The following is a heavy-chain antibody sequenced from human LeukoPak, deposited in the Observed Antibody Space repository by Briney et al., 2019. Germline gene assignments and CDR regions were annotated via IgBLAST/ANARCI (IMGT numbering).Heavy chain of an antibody. CDR3: ARVSTTVTSYLDY. V-gene: IGHV1-2*02. CDR1: GYTFTCYY. Sequence: GASVKVSCKASGYTFTCYYMHWVRHAPGQGLEWMGWINPNSGGTNYAQKFQGRVTMTRDTSISTAYMELTSLRSDDTAVYYCARVSTTVTSYLDYWGQGTLVTVSS. J-gene: IGHJ4*02. D-gene: IGHD4-17*01. CDR2: INPNSGGT.